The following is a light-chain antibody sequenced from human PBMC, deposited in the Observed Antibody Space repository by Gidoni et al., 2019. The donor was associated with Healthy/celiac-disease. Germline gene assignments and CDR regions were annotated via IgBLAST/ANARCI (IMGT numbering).Light chain of an antibody. CDR1: SSDVGGYNY. J-gene: IGLJ1*01. V-gene: IGLV2-14*01. Sequence: QSALTQPASVSASPGQSITNPCTGTSSDVGGYNYVSWYQQHPGKVPKLMIYEVNNRPSGVSNRFSGSKSGNTASLTISGLQTEDEVDYYCSSYTSSSTPYVFGTGTKVTVL. CDR2: EVN. CDR3: SSYTSSSTPYV.